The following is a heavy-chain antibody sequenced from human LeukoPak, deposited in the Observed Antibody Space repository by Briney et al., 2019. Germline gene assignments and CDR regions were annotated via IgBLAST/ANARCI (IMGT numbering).Heavy chain of an antibody. V-gene: IGHV1-2*02. J-gene: IGHJ4*02. CDR1: GYTFTSYG. CDR3: AREGLVAKLDY. D-gene: IGHD1-26*01. CDR2: INPNSGGT. Sequence: ASVKVSCKASGYTFTSYGISWVRQAPGQGLEWMGWINPNSGGTNYAQKFQGRVTMTRDTSISTAYMELSRLRSDDTAVYYCAREGLVAKLDYWGQGTLVTVSS.